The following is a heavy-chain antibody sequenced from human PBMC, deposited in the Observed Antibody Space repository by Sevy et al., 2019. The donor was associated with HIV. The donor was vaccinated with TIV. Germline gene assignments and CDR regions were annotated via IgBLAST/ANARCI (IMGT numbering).Heavy chain of an antibody. CDR1: GFTFSSYA. V-gene: IGHV3-23*01. D-gene: IGHD2-2*01. Sequence: GGSLRLSCVASGFTFSSYAVSWVRQAPGKGLEWVSAISGSGGSTYYADSVKGRFTISRDNSKNTLYLQMNSLRAEDTAVYYCASFIVVVPATIGPDVWGQGTTVTVSS. J-gene: IGHJ6*02. CDR3: ASFIVVVPATIGPDV. CDR2: ISGSGGST.